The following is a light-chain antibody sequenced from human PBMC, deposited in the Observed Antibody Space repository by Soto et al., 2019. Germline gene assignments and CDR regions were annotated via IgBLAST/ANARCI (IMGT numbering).Light chain of an antibody. V-gene: IGKV3-11*01. CDR2: DAS. CDR3: QQRSNWPPRT. CDR1: QSVSNY. J-gene: IGKJ1*01. Sequence: LSQSPATLSLSTGERATLSCRASQSVSNYLAWYQQKPGQAPRLLIYDASNRATGIPARFSGSGSGTDFTLTISSLEPEDFAVYYCQQRSNWPPRTFGQGTKVAIK.